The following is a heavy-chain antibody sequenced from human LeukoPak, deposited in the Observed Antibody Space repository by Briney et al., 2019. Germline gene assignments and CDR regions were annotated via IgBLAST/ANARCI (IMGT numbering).Heavy chain of an antibody. V-gene: IGHV3-21*01. CDR2: LSGSSTYI. CDR1: GFTFSTYS. Sequence: GGSLRLSCAASGFTFSTYSVNWVRQAPGMGLEWVSSLSGSSTYIYYADSVQGRFTISRDNAKNSLYLQMNSLRAEDTAVYYCAVMIDWNESPLDFWGQGTLLTVSS. J-gene: IGHJ4*02. D-gene: IGHD1-1*01. CDR3: AVMIDWNESPLDF.